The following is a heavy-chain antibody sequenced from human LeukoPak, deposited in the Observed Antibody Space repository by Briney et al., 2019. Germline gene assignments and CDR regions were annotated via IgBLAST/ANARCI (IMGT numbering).Heavy chain of an antibody. J-gene: IGHJ6*02. CDR2: INPNSGGT. CDR3: ARDHCTSSGCYEYYYYGVDV. CDR1: GYTFTDYY. V-gene: IGHV1-2*02. D-gene: IGHD2-2*01. Sequence: ASVKVSCKASGYTFTDYYIQWARKAPGQGLEWMGWINPNSGGTNSAQKFQGRVTMTRDTSVSTAYMELSRLRSDDTAVYYCARDHCTSSGCYEYYYYGVDVWGQGTTVTVSS.